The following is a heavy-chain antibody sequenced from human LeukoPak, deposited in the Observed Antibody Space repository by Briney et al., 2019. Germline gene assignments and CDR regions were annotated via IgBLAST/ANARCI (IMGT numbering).Heavy chain of an antibody. Sequence: SSETLSLTCTVSGGSISSYYWSWIRQPPGKGLGWIGYIYYSGSTNYNPSLKSRVTISVDTSKNQFSLKLSSVTAADTAVYYCARQSRWELKSWGQGTLVTVSS. CDR3: ARQSRWELKS. CDR2: IYYSGST. CDR1: GGSISSYY. D-gene: IGHD4-23*01. J-gene: IGHJ4*02. V-gene: IGHV4-59*08.